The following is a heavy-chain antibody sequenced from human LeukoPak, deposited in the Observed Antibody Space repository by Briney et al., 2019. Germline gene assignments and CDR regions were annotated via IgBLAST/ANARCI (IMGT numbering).Heavy chain of an antibody. Sequence: GESLKISCKGSGYSFIRNWIGWVRQMPGKGLEWMGIIYPGDSDTRYSPSFQGQVTISADKSISTAYLQWSSLKASDTAMYYCARFSGSYYVGFFDYWGQGTLVTVSS. CDR1: GYSFIRNW. V-gene: IGHV5-51*01. J-gene: IGHJ4*02. D-gene: IGHD1-26*01. CDR2: IYPGDSDT. CDR3: ARFSGSYYVGFFDY.